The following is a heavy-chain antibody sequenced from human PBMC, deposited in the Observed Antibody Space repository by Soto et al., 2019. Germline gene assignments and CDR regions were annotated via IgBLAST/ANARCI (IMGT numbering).Heavy chain of an antibody. V-gene: IGHV4-34*01. CDR2: TNHSGST. CDR1: GGSFSGYY. CDR3: ARGYSSGWYFGYYGMDV. Sequence: SETLSLTCAVYGGSFSGYYWSWIRQPPGKGLEWIGETNHSGSTNYNPSLKSRVTTSVDTSKNQFSLKLSSVTAADTAVYYCARGYSSGWYFGYYGMDVWGQGTTVTVSS. J-gene: IGHJ6*02. D-gene: IGHD6-19*01.